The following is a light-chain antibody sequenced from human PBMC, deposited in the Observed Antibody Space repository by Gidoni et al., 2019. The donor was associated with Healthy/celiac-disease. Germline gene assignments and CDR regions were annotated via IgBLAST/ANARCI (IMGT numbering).Light chain of an antibody. Sequence: QSVLTKPPPVSGAPGQRATISCTGSSSNIGAGYDVHWYQQLPGTAPKLLIYGNSNRPSGVPDRFSGSKSGTSASLAITGLQAEDEADYYCQSYDSSLSGSVVFGGGTKLTVL. CDR3: QSYDSSLSGSVV. V-gene: IGLV1-40*01. CDR2: GNS. CDR1: SSNIGAGYD. J-gene: IGLJ2*01.